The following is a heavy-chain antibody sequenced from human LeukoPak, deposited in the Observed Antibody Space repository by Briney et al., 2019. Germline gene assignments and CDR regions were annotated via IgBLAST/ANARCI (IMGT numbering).Heavy chain of an antibody. D-gene: IGHD3-10*01. V-gene: IGHV1-8*01. J-gene: IGHJ6*02. CDR3: ARAEVRGVIHYYYYGMDV. Sequence: ASVKVSCKASGYTFTSYDINWVRQATGQGLEWMGWMNPNSGNTGYAQKFQGRVTMTRNTSISTAYMELSSLRSEDTAVYYCARAEVRGVIHYYYYGMDVWGQGTTVTVSS. CDR2: MNPNSGNT. CDR1: GYTFTSYD.